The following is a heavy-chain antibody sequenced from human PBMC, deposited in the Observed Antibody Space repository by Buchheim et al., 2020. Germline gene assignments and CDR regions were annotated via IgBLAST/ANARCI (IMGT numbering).Heavy chain of an antibody. J-gene: IGHJ4*02. CDR3: ARQRYSSGWYPQCFDY. CDR2: IYDSGST. CDR1: GGSISTSSYY. D-gene: IGHD6-19*01. V-gene: IGHV4-39*01. Sequence: QLQLQESGPVLVKPSETLSPTCTVSGGSISTSSYYWGWIRQPPGKGLEWIGSIYDSGSTYYNSSLQSRVTISVDASKNQFSLKLSSVTAADTAVYYCARQRYSSGWYPQCFDYWGQGTL.